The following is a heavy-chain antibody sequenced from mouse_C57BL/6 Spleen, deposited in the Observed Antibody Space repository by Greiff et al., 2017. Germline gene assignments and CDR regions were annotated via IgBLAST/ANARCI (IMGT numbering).Heavy chain of an antibody. Sequence: EVMLVESGGGLVKPGGSLKLSCAASGFTFSDYGMHWVRQAPEKGLEWVAYISSGSSTIYYADTVKGRFTISRDNAKNTLFLQMTSLRSEDTAMYYCAAYDGYYGWYFDVWGTGTTVTVSS. CDR2: ISSGSSTI. CDR3: AAYDGYYGWYFDV. V-gene: IGHV5-17*01. CDR1: GFTFSDYG. D-gene: IGHD2-3*01. J-gene: IGHJ1*03.